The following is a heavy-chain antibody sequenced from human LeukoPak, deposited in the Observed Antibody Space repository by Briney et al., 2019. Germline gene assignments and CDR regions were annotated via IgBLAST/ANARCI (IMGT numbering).Heavy chain of an antibody. J-gene: IGHJ5*02. CDR1: GYTFTGYY. D-gene: IGHD4-23*01. CDR2: ISAYNGNT. V-gene: IGHV1-18*04. CDR3: ARGGDGGKGMDWFDP. Sequence: ASVKVSCKASGYTFTGYYMHWVRQAPGQGLEWMGWISAYNGNTNYAQKLQGRVTMTTDTSTSTAYMELRSLRSDDTAVYYCARGGDGGKGMDWFDPWGQGTLVTVSS.